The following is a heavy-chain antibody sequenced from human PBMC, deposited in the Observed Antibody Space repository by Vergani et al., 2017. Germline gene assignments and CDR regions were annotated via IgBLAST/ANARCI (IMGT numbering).Heavy chain of an antibody. CDR3: ARDLLVGAPVDY. J-gene: IGHJ4*02. V-gene: IGHV1-2*02. CDR1: GFTFSDYY. Sequence: QVQLVESGGGVVQPGRSLRLSCAASGFTFSDYYMHWVRQAPGQGLEWMGWINPNSGGTNYAQKFQGRVTMTRDTSISTAYMELSRLRSDDTAVYYCARDLLVGAPVDYWGQGTLVTVSS. CDR2: INPNSGGT. D-gene: IGHD1-26*01.